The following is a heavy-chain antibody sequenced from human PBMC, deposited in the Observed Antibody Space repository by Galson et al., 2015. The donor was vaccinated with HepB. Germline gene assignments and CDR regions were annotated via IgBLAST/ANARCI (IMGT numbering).Heavy chain of an antibody. CDR3: ASLRGPVEQWFDY. CDR1: GGSISSGGYS. Sequence: TLSLTCAVSGGSISSGGYSWSWIRQPPGKGLEWIGYIYYSGSAYYNPSLKSRVTISVDTSKNQFSLKLSSVTAADTAVYYCASLRGPVEQWFDYWGQGTLVTVSS. J-gene: IGHJ4*02. V-gene: IGHV4-30-4*07. D-gene: IGHD6-19*01. CDR2: IYYSGSA.